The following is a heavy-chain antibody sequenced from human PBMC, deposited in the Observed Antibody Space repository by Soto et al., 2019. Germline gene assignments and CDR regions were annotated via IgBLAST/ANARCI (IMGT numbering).Heavy chain of an antibody. Sequence: GGSLRLSCAASGFTFNHYAMSWVRQAPGKGLEWVSIIIANGGTFYADTVKGRFTISRDNSKNTVYLQMSSLRVEDTAIYYCAKDYSVAADPSSVILFDYWGQGALVTVSS. CDR2: IIANGGT. CDR1: GFTFNHYA. J-gene: IGHJ4*02. V-gene: IGHV3-23*01. CDR3: AKDYSVAADPSSVILFDY. D-gene: IGHD2-15*01.